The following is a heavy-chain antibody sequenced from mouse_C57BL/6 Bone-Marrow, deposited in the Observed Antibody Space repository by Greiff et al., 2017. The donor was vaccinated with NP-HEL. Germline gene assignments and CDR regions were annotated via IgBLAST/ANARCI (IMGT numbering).Heavy chain of an antibody. Sequence: EVQVVESGGGLVKPGGSLKLSCAASGFTFSDYGMHWVRQAPEKGLEWVAYISSGSSTIYYADTVKGRFTISSDNAKNTLFLQMTSLRSEDTAMYYCARPRYDGRCPAWFAYGGRGTLVTVSA. CDR3: ARPRYDGRCPAWFAY. CDR1: GFTFSDYG. CDR2: ISSGSSTI. V-gene: IGHV5-17*01. D-gene: IGHD2-1*01. J-gene: IGHJ3*01.